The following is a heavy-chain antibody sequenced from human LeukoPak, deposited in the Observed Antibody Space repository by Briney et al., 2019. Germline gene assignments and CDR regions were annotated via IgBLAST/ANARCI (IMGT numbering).Heavy chain of an antibody. CDR3: RLWFGELLEAD. CDR2: IYYSGST. J-gene: IGHJ4*02. V-gene: IGHV4-39*07. CDR1: GGSISSSSYY. D-gene: IGHD3-10*01. Sequence: SETLSLTCTVSGGSISSSSYYWGWIRQPPGKGLEWIGSIYYSGSTYYNPSLKSRVTISVDTSKNQFSLKLSSVTAADTVVYYCRLWFGELLEADWGQGTLVTVSS.